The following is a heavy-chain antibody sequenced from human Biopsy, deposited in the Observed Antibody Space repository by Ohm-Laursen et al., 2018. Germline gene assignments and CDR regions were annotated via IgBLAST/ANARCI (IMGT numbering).Heavy chain of an antibody. CDR3: ARESALAGDFDS. D-gene: IGHD6-19*01. CDR1: GDSVTSGSYY. Sequence: SETLSLTCTVSGDSVTSGSYYWSWIRQPPGKGLEWLGYISNIGSTNYNPPLKSRVTISVDTSKNHFSLKLTSVTAADTAVYYCARESALAGDFDSWGQGTLVTVSS. J-gene: IGHJ4*02. V-gene: IGHV4-61*01. CDR2: ISNIGST.